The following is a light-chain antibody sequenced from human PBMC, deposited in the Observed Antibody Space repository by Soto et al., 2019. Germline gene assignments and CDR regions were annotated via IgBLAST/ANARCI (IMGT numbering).Light chain of an antibody. CDR3: HQYVTSPPT. V-gene: IGKV3-20*01. CDR2: SAS. J-gene: IGKJ1*01. Sequence: IVLTQSPGTLSLSPGERATLSCRAGQSVSSNYLAWYQQKPGQAPRLLIFSASSRATGTPDRFSGSGSGTHFTLTISRLEPEDFAVFYCHQYVTSPPTFGQGTKVDIK. CDR1: QSVSSNY.